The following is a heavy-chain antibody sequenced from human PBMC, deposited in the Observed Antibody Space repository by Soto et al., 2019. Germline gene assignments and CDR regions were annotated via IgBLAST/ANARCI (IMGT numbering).Heavy chain of an antibody. Sequence: SETLSLTCTVPGGSISSGGYYWSWIRQHPGKGLEWIGYIYYSGSTYYNPSLKSRVTISVDTSKNQFSLKLSSVTAADTAVYYCARYSSSWYFDYWGQGTLVTVSS. J-gene: IGHJ4*02. CDR1: GGSISSGGYY. CDR2: IYYSGST. D-gene: IGHD6-13*01. CDR3: ARYSSSWYFDY. V-gene: IGHV4-31*03.